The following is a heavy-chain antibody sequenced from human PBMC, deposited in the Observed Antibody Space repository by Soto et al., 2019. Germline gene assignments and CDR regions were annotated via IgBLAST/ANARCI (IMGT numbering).Heavy chain of an antibody. J-gene: IGHJ4*02. CDR2: INHSGST. Sequence: PSQTLSLSYAVEGGSCGGYDWSWIRQPPGKGLEWIGEINHSGSTNYNPSLKSRVNISVDTSKNQFSLKLSSVTAADTAVYYCARVDLDIVVVVAVHGYFDYWGQGTLVPVSS. CDR1: GGSCGGYD. CDR3: ARVDLDIVVVVAVHGYFDY. D-gene: IGHD2-15*01. V-gene: IGHV4-34*01.